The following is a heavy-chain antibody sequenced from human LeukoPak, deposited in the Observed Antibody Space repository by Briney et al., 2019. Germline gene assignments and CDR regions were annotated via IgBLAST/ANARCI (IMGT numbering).Heavy chain of an antibody. D-gene: IGHD3-3*01. CDR1: GGSISNYY. J-gene: IGHJ5*02. CDR3: ARGGDFWSGYLNDNWFDP. Sequence: PSETLSLTCTVSGGSISNYYWSWIRQPPGKGLEWIGYIYYSGSTNYNPSLKSRVTISVDTSKNQFSLKLSSVTAADTAVYYCARGGDFWSGYLNDNWFDPWGQGTLVTVSS. V-gene: IGHV4-59*01. CDR2: IYYSGST.